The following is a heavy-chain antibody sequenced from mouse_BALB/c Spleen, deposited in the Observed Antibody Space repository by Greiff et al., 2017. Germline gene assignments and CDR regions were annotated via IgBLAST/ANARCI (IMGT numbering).Heavy chain of an antibody. CDR1: GYAFTSYN. Sequence: EVQLQESGPELVKPGASVKVSCKASGYAFTSYNMYWVKQSHGKSLEWIGYIDPYNGGTSYNQKFKGKATLTVDKSSSTAYMHLNSLTSEDSAVYYCAKERDGDGFAYWGQGTLVTVSA. CDR3: AKERDGDGFAY. J-gene: IGHJ3*01. D-gene: IGHD3-3*01. CDR2: IDPYNGGT. V-gene: IGHV1S135*01.